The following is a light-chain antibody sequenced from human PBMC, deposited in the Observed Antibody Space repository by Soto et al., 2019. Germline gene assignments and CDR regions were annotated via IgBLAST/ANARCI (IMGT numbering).Light chain of an antibody. V-gene: IGLV2-23*01. CDR2: EGS. Sequence: QSALTQPASVSGSPGQSITIYCTGTSSDVGSYNLVSWYQQNPGKAPKLMIYEGSKRPSGVSNRFSGSKSGNTASLTISGLQAEDGADYYCCSYAGSSTVIFGGGTQLTGL. CDR1: SSDVGSYNL. CDR3: CSYAGSSTVI. J-gene: IGLJ2*01.